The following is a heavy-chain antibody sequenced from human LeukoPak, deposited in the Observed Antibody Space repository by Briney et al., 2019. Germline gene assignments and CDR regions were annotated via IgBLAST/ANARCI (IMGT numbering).Heavy chain of an antibody. CDR1: GFTFSSYA. CDR3: ARDRVGVQVPAANTNWFDP. V-gene: IGHV3-30-3*01. Sequence: PGGFLRLSCAASGFTFSSYAMHWVRQAPGKGLEWVAVISYDGSNKYYADSVKGRFTISRDNSKNTLYLQMNSLRAEDTAVYYCARDRVGVQVPAANTNWFDPWGQGTLVTVSS. J-gene: IGHJ5*02. CDR2: ISYDGSNK. D-gene: IGHD2-2*01.